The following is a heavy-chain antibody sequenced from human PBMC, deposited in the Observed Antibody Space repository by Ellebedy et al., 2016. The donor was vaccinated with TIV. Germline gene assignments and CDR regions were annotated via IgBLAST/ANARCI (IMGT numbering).Heavy chain of an antibody. CDR2: FGWNSGTT. CDR3: ARGGYYYGMDV. J-gene: IGHJ6*02. CDR1: GFNFDNHA. Sequence: PGGSLRLSCAASGFNFDNHAMHWVRQAPGKGLEWVSGFGWNSGTTGYADSVKGRFIIARDNAKNSLYLQMNSLRDEDTAVYYCARGGYYYGMDVWGQGTTVTVSS. V-gene: IGHV3-9*01.